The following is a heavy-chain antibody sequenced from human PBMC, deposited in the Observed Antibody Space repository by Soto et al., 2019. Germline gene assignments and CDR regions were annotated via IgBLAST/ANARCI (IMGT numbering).Heavy chain of an antibody. CDR3: AKRRGAGGHFDY. Sequence: GSLRLSCAASGFTFSSYAVGGVRQGPGKGLEWVAVVSIGGSTHYADSVRGRFTISRDNSKNTLSLQMNSLTAEDTAVYFCAKRRGAGGHFDYWGQGALVTVSS. D-gene: IGHD2-15*01. CDR2: VSIGGST. J-gene: IGHJ4*02. CDR1: GFTFSSYA. V-gene: IGHV3-23*01.